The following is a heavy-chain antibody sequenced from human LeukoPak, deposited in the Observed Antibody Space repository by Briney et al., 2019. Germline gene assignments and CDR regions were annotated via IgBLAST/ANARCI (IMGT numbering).Heavy chain of an antibody. V-gene: IGHV3-7*04. CDR1: GFTFSSYW. CDR3: ARSQSLGY. CDR2: IKHDGSDK. Sequence: AGSLTLSCAASGFTFSSYWMSWVRQAPGKGLEWVANIKHDGSDKYYVDSVKGRFTISRDNAENSLYLQMNSLRAEDTAMYYCARSQSLGYWGQGTLVTVSS. J-gene: IGHJ4*02.